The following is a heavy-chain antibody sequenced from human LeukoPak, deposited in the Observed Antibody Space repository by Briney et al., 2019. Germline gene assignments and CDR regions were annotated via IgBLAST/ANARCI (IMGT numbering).Heavy chain of an antibody. CDR2: IYYSGST. J-gene: IGHJ4*02. V-gene: IGHV4-30-4*01. CDR3: ARGVVEMATHQQEY. D-gene: IGHD5-24*01. CDR1: GGSISSGDYY. Sequence: PSETLSLTCTVSGGSISSGDYYWSWIRQPPGKGLEWIGYIYYSGSTYYNPSLKSLVTISVDTSKNQFSLKLSSVTAADTAVYYCARGVVEMATHQQEYWGQGTLVTVSS.